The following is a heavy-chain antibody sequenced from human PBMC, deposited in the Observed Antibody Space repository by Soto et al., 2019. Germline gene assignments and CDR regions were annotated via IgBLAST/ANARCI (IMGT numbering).Heavy chain of an antibody. Sequence: VQLEESGGGLAQPGGSLRLSCAASGFTFSSFDMHWVRQRPGEALEWVSYIGTIGDTQYPGSVWGRFTISRDNAXXXXXXXXXXXXXXXXXXXXXXRGLLFGAYGDYFDNWGQGALVTVSS. J-gene: IGHJ4*02. CDR3: XRGLLFGAYGDYFDN. V-gene: IGHV3-13*01. CDR2: IGTIGDT. D-gene: IGHD5-12*01. CDR1: GFTFSSFD.